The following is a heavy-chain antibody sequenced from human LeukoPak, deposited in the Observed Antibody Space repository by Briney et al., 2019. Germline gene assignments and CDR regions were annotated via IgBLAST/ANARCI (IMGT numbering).Heavy chain of an antibody. CDR3: ATLAADFDY. CDR1: GGSFSGYY. D-gene: IGHD6-13*01. V-gene: IGHV4-34*01. J-gene: IGHJ4*02. Sequence: SETLSLTCAVYGGSFSGYYWSWIRQPPGKGLERIGEINHSGSTNYNPSLKSRVTISVDTSKNQFSLKLSSVTAADTAVYYCATLAADFDYWGQGTLVTVSS. CDR2: INHSGST.